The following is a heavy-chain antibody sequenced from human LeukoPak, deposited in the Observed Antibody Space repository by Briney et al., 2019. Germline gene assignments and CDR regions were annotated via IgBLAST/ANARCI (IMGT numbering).Heavy chain of an antibody. CDR1: GYTFTGYY. CDR2: INPNSGGT. CDR3: AREVVVAATGFDY. J-gene: IGHJ4*02. D-gene: IGHD2-15*01. Sequence: ASVKVSCKASGYTFTGYYMHWVRQSPGQGLEWMGWINPNSGGTNYAQKFQGRVTMTRDTSISTAYMELSRLRSDDTAVYYCAREVVVAATGFDYWGRGTLVTVSS. V-gene: IGHV1-2*02.